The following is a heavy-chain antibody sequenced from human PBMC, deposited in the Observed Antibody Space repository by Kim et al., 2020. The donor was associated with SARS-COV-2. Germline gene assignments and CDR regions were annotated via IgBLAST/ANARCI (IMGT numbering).Heavy chain of an antibody. V-gene: IGHV3-21*01. J-gene: IGHJ6*02. CDR2: ISSSSSYI. Sequence: GGSLRLSCAASGFTFSSYSMNWVRQAPGKGLEWVSSISSSSSYIYYADSVKGRFTISRDNAKNSLYLQMNSLRAEDTAVYYCARDLSVRCLAATCGYYYYYGMDVWGQGTTVTVSS. D-gene: IGHD2-15*01. CDR1: GFTFSSYS. CDR3: ARDLSVRCLAATCGYYYYYGMDV.